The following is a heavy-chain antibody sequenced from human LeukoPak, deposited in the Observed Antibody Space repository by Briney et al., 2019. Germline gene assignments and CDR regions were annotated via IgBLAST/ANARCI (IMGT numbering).Heavy chain of an antibody. CDR1: GGSISSYY. CDR2: IYTSGST. V-gene: IGHV4-4*07. Sequence: SETLSLTCTVSGGSISSYYWSWIRQPAGKGLEWIGRIYTSGSTNYNPSLKSRVTISVDTSKNQFSLKLSSVTAADTAVYYCARVSLGGYYYYMDVWGKGTTVTISS. D-gene: IGHD1-26*01. CDR3: ARVSLGGYYYYMDV. J-gene: IGHJ6*03.